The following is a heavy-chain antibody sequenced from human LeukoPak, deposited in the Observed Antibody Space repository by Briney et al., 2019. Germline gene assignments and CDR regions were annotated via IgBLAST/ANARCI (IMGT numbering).Heavy chain of an antibody. CDR3: AKGPILWFGELSSWFDY. Sequence: GGSLRLSCAASGFIFDDYAIHWVRQAPGKGLEWVSGISWNSGSIGYADSVKGRFTISRDNAKNSLYLQMNSLRAEDTALYYCAKGPILWFGELSSWFDYWGQGTLVTVSS. CDR2: ISWNSGSI. J-gene: IGHJ4*02. V-gene: IGHV3-9*01. CDR1: GFIFDDYA. D-gene: IGHD3-10*01.